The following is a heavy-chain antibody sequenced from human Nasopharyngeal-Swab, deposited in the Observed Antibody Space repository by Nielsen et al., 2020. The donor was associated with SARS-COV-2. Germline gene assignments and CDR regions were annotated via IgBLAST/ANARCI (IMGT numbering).Heavy chain of an antibody. Sequence: ASVKVSCKASGYTFTSYAINWVRQATGQGLEWMGWMNPNSGNTGYAQKFQGRVTMTRNTSISTAYMELRSLRSDDTAVYYCARDYRAWSSGFPFDYWGQGTLVTVSS. D-gene: IGHD6-19*01. CDR3: ARDYRAWSSGFPFDY. J-gene: IGHJ4*02. CDR2: MNPNSGNT. V-gene: IGHV1-8*01. CDR1: GYTFTSYA.